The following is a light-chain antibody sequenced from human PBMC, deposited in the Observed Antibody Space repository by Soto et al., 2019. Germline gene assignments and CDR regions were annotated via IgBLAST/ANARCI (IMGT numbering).Light chain of an antibody. V-gene: IGKV3-20*01. J-gene: IGKJ1*01. CDR1: QSVSNNY. CDR2: GAS. Sequence: EIVLTQSPGTLPLSPGERATLSCRASQSVSNNYLAWYQQKPGQAPRLLIYGASNRATGVPDRFSGSGSGTDFTLTISRLEPEDFAVYYCQQYSSSPRTFGQGTKVDIK. CDR3: QQYSSSPRT.